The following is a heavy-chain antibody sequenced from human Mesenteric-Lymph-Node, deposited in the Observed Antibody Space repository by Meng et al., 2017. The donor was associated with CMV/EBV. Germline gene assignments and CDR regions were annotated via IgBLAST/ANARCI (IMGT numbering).Heavy chain of an antibody. D-gene: IGHD3-3*01. CDR3: ARGTSGVVTIYSYYALDV. Sequence: SETLSLTCDVYGGSFDIYYWSWIRQAPGKGLEWIGEINHSGNTNYNPSLKSRVTLSADMSKKQLSLRLSSVTAADTAVYYCARGTSGVVTIYSYYALDVWGQGTTVTVSS. CDR1: GGSFDIYY. J-gene: IGHJ6*02. V-gene: IGHV4-34*01. CDR2: INHSGNT.